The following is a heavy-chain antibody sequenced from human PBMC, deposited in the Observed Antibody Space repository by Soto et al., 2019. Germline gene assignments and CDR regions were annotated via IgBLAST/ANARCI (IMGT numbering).Heavy chain of an antibody. CDR2: IYYSGST. CDR1: GGSGSSGSYC. V-gene: IGHV4-61*01. J-gene: IGHJ6*02. Sequence: ETLSLTCTVSGGSGSSGSYCLSWIRQPPGKGLEWIGYIYYSGSTNYNPSLKSRVTISVDTSKNQFSLKLSSVTAADTAVYYCARQGPYGMDVWGQGTTVTVSS. CDR3: ARQGPYGMDV.